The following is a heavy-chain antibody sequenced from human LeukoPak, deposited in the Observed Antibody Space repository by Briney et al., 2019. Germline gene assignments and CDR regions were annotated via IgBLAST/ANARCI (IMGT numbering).Heavy chain of an antibody. CDR2: INQDGSEK. V-gene: IGHV3-7*01. CDR3: ARDPSSLRDSFDY. J-gene: IGHJ4*02. CDR1: GFTFSSYW. Sequence: PGGSLRLSCAASGFTFSSYWMSWVRQAPGKGLEWVANINQDGSEKYSVDSVKGRFTISRDNAKSSLYLQMNSLRAEDTAVYYCARDPSSLRDSFDYWGQGTLVTVSS.